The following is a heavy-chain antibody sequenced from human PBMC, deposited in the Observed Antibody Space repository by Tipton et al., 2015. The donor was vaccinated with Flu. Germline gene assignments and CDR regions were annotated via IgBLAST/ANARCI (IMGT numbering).Heavy chain of an antibody. CDR1: GGSISSSTYN. CDR2: IYYSGRT. D-gene: IGHD3-10*02. V-gene: IGHV4-39*01. J-gene: IGHJ4*02. Sequence: TLSLTCTDSGGSISSSTYNWGWIRQPPGKGLEWIASIYYSGRTSYNPSLKSRVTISVDTSKSQFSLMLRSVTAADTAVYYCARLSYYDVDLKNFYFDYWGQGALVTVSS. CDR3: ARLSYYDVDLKNFYFDY.